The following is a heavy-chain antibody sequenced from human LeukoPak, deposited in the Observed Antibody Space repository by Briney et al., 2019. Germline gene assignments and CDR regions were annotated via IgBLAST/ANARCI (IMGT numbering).Heavy chain of an antibody. V-gene: IGHV3-7*01. CDR1: GFTFSSYW. Sequence: GGSLRLSCAASGFTFSSYWMSWVRQAPGKGLEWVANIKQDGSQKYYVDSVKGRFSISRDNAKNSLYLQINSLRAEDTAVYYCARGVPYASWSGPHYSDYWGQGTLVTVSS. D-gene: IGHD3-3*01. J-gene: IGHJ4*02. CDR3: ARGVPYASWSGPHYSDY. CDR2: IKQDGSQK.